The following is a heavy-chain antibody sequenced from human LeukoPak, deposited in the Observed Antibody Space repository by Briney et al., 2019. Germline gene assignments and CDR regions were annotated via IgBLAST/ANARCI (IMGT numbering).Heavy chain of an antibody. V-gene: IGHV3-23*01. CDR2: ISGSGSGT. D-gene: IGHD2-2*03. CDR1: GFTFSSYA. J-gene: IGHJ6*03. Sequence: GGSLRLSCAASGFTFSSYAMSWVRQAPGRGLEWVSGISGSGSGTYYADSVKGRFTISRDNSKNTLHLQMNSLRAEDTAVYYCATHGSAHYYMDVWGKGTTVTVS. CDR3: ATHGSAHYYMDV.